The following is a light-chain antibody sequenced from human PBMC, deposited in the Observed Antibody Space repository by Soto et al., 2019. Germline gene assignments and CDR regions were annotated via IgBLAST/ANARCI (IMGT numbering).Light chain of an antibody. CDR1: QSVLYSSNNKNY. CDR2: WAS. V-gene: IGKV4-1*01. Sequence: DIVMTQSPESLAVSLGERATINCKSSQSVLYSSNNKNYLAWFQQKPGQPPKLLIYWASARESGVPDRFSGSGSGTDFTLTISSLQSEDVAVYYCQQYFNPPLTFGGGTKVEIK. J-gene: IGKJ4*01. CDR3: QQYFNPPLT.